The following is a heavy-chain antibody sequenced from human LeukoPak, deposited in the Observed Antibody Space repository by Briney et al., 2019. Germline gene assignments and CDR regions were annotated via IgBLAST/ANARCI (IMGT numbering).Heavy chain of an antibody. CDR3: ARDSWISIAARLETYAFDI. Sequence: GGSLRLSCAASGFTFSSYSMNWVRQAPGKGLEWVSSISSSSSYIYYADSVKGRFTISRDNAKNSLYLQMNSLRAEDTAVYYCARDSWISIAARLETYAFDIWGQGTMVTVSS. D-gene: IGHD6-6*01. V-gene: IGHV3-21*01. J-gene: IGHJ3*02. CDR1: GFTFSSYS. CDR2: ISSSSSYI.